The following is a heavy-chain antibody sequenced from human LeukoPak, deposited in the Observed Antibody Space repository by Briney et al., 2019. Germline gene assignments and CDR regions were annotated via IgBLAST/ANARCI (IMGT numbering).Heavy chain of an antibody. CDR2: ISGSGGST. CDR1: GFTFSSYA. V-gene: IGHV3-23*01. J-gene: IGHJ4*02. Sequence: GGSLRLSCAASGFTFSSYAMSWVRQAPGKGLEWVSAISGSGGSTYYADSVKGRFTISRDNSKNTLYLQMNSQRAEDTAVYYCARRFGEFPLKYWGQGTLVTVSS. D-gene: IGHD3-10*01. CDR3: ARRFGEFPLKY.